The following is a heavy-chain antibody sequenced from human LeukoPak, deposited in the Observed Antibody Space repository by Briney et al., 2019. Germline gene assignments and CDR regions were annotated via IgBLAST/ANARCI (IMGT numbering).Heavy chain of an antibody. CDR1: GFTFSNSW. D-gene: IGHD6-13*01. J-gene: IGHJ4*02. CDR3: ARLAAGSDYFDS. V-gene: IGHV3-7*04. Sequence: QPGGSLRLSCAASGFTFSNSWMSWARQAPGKGLEWVANINYDGSDKHYVDSVKGRFTISRDNAKNSLYLQMNGLRAEDTAVYYCARLAAGSDYFDSWGQGTLVTVSS. CDR2: INYDGSDK.